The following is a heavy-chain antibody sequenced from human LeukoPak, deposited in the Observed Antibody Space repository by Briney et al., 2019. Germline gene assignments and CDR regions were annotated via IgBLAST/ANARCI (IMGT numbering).Heavy chain of an antibody. Sequence: ASVKVSCKAFGYTFTSYDINWVRQATGQGLEWMGWMNPNSGNTGYAQKFQGRVTMTRNTSISTAYMELSSLRSEDTAVYYCARSVTYYDLLTAYYNRYFDLWGRGTLVTVSS. CDR3: ARSVTYYDLLTAYYNRYFDL. D-gene: IGHD3-9*01. CDR1: GYTFTSYD. CDR2: MNPNSGNT. V-gene: IGHV1-8*01. J-gene: IGHJ2*01.